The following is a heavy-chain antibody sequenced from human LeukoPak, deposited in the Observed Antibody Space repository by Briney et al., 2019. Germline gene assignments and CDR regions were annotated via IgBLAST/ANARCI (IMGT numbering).Heavy chain of an antibody. CDR1: GVTFSNYG. Sequence: GGSLRLSCEASGVTFSNYGMHWVRQAPGKGLEWVALISSNGNDKLYGDSVKGRFTVSRDDSKSTLYLQMNSLRAEDTAVYHCTTKVMRGSRGDDYDDWGQGTLVAVSS. J-gene: IGHJ4*02. CDR2: ISSNGNDK. D-gene: IGHD5-12*01. V-gene: IGHV3-30*03. CDR3: TTKVMRGSRGDDYDD.